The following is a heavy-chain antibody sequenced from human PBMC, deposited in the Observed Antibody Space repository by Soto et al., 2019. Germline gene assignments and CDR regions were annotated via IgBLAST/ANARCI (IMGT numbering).Heavy chain of an antibody. CDR3: ARLASGYYGMDV. V-gene: IGHV3-74*01. CDR1: GFTFSSYW. D-gene: IGHD3-10*01. CDR2: INSDGSST. J-gene: IGHJ6*02. Sequence: GGSLRLSCAASGFTFSSYWMHWVRQAPGKGLVWVSRINSDGSSTSYADSVKGRFTISRDNAKNTLYLQMNSLRAEDTAVYYCARLASGYYGMDVWGQGTTVTVSS.